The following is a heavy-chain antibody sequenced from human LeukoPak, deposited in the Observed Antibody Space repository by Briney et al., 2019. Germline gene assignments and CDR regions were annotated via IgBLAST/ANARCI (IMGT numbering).Heavy chain of an antibody. CDR2: IIPIFGTA. J-gene: IGHJ5*02. Sequence: ASVKVSCRASGYTFTGYYMHWVRQAPGQRLEWMGGIIPIFGTANYAQKFQGRVTITADESTSTAYMELSSLRSEDTAVYYCARRVAYYYDSSGVYNWFDPWGQGTLVTVSS. CDR1: GYTFTGYY. V-gene: IGHV1-69*13. D-gene: IGHD3-22*01. CDR3: ARRVAYYYDSSGVYNWFDP.